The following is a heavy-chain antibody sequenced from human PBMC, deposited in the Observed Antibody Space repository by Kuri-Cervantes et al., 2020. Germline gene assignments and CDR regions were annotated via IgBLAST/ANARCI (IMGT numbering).Heavy chain of an antibody. J-gene: IGHJ5*02. Sequence: GESLKISCAASGFTFSNAWMSWVRQAPGKGLEWVGRIKSKTDGGTTDYAAPVKGRFTISRDDSKNTLYLQMNSLKTEDTAVYYCSAGDWFDPWGQGTLVTVSS. CDR1: GFTFSNAW. CDR2: IKSKTDGGTT. CDR3: SAGDWFDP. V-gene: IGHV3-15*01.